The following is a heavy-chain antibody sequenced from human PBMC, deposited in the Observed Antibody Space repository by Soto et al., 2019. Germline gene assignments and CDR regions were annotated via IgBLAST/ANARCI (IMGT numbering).Heavy chain of an antibody. CDR2: IYYSGST. Sequence: QVHLQESGPGLLKPSQTLSLTCTVSGASISSGGYYWTWIRQHPGKGLEWIGYIYYSGSTYSNPSPKHRVTIPLETSKHQFSLKLSSVTAADTAVYYCARDPLNWGQGTLVTVSS. V-gene: IGHV4-31*03. J-gene: IGHJ4*02. CDR3: ARDPLN. CDR1: GASISSGGYY.